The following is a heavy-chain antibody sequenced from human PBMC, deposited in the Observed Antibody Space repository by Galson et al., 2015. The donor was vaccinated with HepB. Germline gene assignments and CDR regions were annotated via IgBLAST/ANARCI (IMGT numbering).Heavy chain of an antibody. CDR1: GGSISSSSYY. V-gene: IGHV4-39*01. D-gene: IGHD3-10*01. Sequence: SETLSLTCTVSGGSISSSSYYWGWIRQPPGKGLEWIGSIYYSGSTYYNPSLKSRVTISVDTSKNQFSLKLSSVTAADTAVYYCASLWFGELFDYWGQGTLVTVSS. CDR2: IYYSGST. CDR3: ASLWFGELFDY. J-gene: IGHJ4*02.